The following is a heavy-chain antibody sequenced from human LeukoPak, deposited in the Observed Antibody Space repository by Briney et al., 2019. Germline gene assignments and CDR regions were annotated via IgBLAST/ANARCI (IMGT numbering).Heavy chain of an antibody. D-gene: IGHD5-12*01. CDR1: GGSISSYY. J-gene: IGHJ3*02. Sequence: SETLSLTCTVSGGSISSYYWSWIRQPPGKGLEWIGEINHSGSTNYNPSLKSRVTISVDTSKNQFSLKLSSVTAADTAVYYCARVHDYRSAFDIWGQGTMVTVSS. CDR2: INHSGST. V-gene: IGHV4-34*01. CDR3: ARVHDYRSAFDI.